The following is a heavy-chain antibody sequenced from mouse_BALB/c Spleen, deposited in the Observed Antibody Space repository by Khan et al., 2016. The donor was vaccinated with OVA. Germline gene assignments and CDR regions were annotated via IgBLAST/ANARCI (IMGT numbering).Heavy chain of an antibody. D-gene: IGHD2-4*01. CDR3: ASKDYYDYDPFPY. V-gene: IGHV3-2*02. CDR1: GYSITSEFA. CDR2: ISYSGNT. J-gene: IGHJ3*01. Sequence: EVELVESGPGLVKPSQSLSLTCTVTGYSITSEFAWNWIRQFPGNKLEWMGYISYSGNTRYNPSLKSLISITRDTSRNQFFLQLNSVSTEDTATCYWASKDYYDYDPFPYWGQGTLVTVSA.